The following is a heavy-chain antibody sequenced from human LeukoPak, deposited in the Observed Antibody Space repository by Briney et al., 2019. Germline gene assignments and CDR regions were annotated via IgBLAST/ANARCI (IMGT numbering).Heavy chain of an antibody. CDR2: IYYSGST. V-gene: IGHV4-61*01. D-gene: IGHD3-22*01. J-gene: IGHJ4*02. Sequence: SGTLSLTCTVSGGSVSSGSYYWSWIRQPPGKGLEWIGYIYYSGSTNYNPSLKSRVTISVDTSKNQFSLKLSSVTAADTAVYYCARAKSSGYFAYFDYWGQGTLVTVSS. CDR1: GGSVSSGSYY. CDR3: ARAKSSGYFAYFDY.